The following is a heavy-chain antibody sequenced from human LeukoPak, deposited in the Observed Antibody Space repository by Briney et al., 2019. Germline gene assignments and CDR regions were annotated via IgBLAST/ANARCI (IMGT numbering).Heavy chain of an antibody. CDR1: GGSISSHY. CDR2: IYYSGST. J-gene: IGHJ4*02. V-gene: IGHV4-59*11. Sequence: SETLSLTCTVSGGSISSHYWSWIRQPPGKGLEWIGYIYYSGSTNYNPSLKSRVTISVDTSKNQFSLKLSSVTAADTAVYYCARAYRVPYYFDYWGQGTLVTVSS. D-gene: IGHD3-16*01. CDR3: ARAYRVPYYFDY.